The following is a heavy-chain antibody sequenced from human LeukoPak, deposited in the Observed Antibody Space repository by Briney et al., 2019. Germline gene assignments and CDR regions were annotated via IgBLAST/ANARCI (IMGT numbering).Heavy chain of an antibody. CDR3: ARVGSSGWYRTFDY. J-gene: IGHJ4*02. Sequence: GASVKVSCKASGGTFSSYSMNWVRQAPGKGPEWVSSISSSSSYIYYADSVKGRFTISRDNAKNSLYLQMNSLRAEDTAVYYCARVGSSGWYRTFDYWGQGTLVTVSS. V-gene: IGHV3-21*01. D-gene: IGHD6-19*01. CDR2: ISSSSSYI. CDR1: GGTFSSYS.